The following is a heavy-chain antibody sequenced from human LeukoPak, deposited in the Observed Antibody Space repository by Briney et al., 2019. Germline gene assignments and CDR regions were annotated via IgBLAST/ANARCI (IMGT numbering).Heavy chain of an antibody. D-gene: IGHD3-10*01. V-gene: IGHV6-1*01. J-gene: IGHJ6*02. CDR2: TYYRSKWYN. Sequence: SQTLSLTCAISGDIFSSNSAAWNWIRQSPSRGLEWLGRTYYRSKWYNDYAVSVKSRITINPDTSKNQFSLQLNSVTPEDTAVYYCARELLWFGELFLSYYGMDVWGQGTTVTVSS. CDR3: ARELLWFGELFLSYYGMDV. CDR1: GDIFSSNSAA.